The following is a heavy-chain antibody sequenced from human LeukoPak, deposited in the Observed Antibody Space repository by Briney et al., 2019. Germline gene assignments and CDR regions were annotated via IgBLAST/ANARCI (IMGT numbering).Heavy chain of an antibody. Sequence: GASVKVSCKASGYTFTNNYLHWVRQAPGQGLEWMGMIYPRDGSTSYAQNFQGRVTVTRDTSTTTVHMELRGLRSEDTAVYYCAKESTRGYSYDPPSMDYWGQGTLVTVSS. CDR3: AKESTRGYSYDPPSMDY. V-gene: IGHV1-46*01. CDR1: GYTFTNNY. CDR2: IYPRDGST. J-gene: IGHJ4*02. D-gene: IGHD5-18*01.